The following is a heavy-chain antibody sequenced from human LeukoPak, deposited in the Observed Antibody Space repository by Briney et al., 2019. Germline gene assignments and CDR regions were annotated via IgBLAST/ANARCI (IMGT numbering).Heavy chain of an antibody. J-gene: IGHJ4*02. D-gene: IGHD3-16*02. CDR1: GYTFTSYG. CDR3: ARATYVWGSYRFPGIDY. V-gene: IGHV1-18*01. CDR2: ISAYNGNT. Sequence: ASVKVSFMASGYTFTSYGISWVRQAPGQGLEWMGWISAYNGNTNYAQKLQGRVTMTTDTSTSTAYMELRSLRSDDTAVYYCARATYVWGSYRFPGIDYWGQGTLVTVSS.